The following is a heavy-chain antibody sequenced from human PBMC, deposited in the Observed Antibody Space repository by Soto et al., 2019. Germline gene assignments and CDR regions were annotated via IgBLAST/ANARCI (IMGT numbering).Heavy chain of an antibody. CDR3: AKDSMRCTIGVCPLGSSLDY. CDR2: ISYDGSNK. Sequence: QVQLVESGGGVVHPGRSLRLSCAASGFTFSSYGMHWVRQAPGKGLEWVAVISYDGSNKFYSDSVKGRFTISRDNSKNTLFLQMNSLRAEDTAIYYCAKDSMRCTIGVCPLGSSLDYWGQGTLVTVSS. V-gene: IGHV3-30*18. D-gene: IGHD2-8*01. J-gene: IGHJ4*02. CDR1: GFTFSSYG.